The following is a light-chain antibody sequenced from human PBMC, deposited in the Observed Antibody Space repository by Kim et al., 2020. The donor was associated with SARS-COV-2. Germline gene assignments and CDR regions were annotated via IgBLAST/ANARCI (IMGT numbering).Light chain of an antibody. Sequence: EIVLTQSPGTLSLSPGERATLSCRASQSINSRYLAWYQKKPGEAPRLIIFGASSWATGVPDRFSGSWSGTDFTLTISSLEPEDFAVYYWQQYGTSPYTFGQGTKLEIK. CDR2: GAS. CDR3: QQYGTSPYT. CDR1: QSINSRY. V-gene: IGKV3-20*01. J-gene: IGKJ2*01.